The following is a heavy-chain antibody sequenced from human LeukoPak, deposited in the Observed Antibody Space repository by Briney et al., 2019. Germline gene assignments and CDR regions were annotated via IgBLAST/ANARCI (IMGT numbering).Heavy chain of an antibody. CDR3: ARDRDYSNTFDY. V-gene: IGHV4-4*07. Sequence: SETLSLTCTVSGGSISSYYWSWIRQPAGKGLELIGRIYTSGSTNYNPPLKSRVTMSVDTSKNQFSLKLSSVTAADTAVYYCARDRDYSNTFDYWGQGTLVTVSS. D-gene: IGHD4-11*01. CDR1: GGSISSYY. J-gene: IGHJ4*02. CDR2: IYTSGST.